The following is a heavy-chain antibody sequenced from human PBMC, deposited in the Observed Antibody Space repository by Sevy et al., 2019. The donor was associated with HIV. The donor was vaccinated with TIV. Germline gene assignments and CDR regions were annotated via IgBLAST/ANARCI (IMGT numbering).Heavy chain of an antibody. J-gene: IGHJ6*02. V-gene: IGHV4-59*01. D-gene: IGHD4-4*01. CDR3: ARAYSNYYYAMDV. Sequence: SETLSLTCTVSGTSISGYYWSWIRQPPGKGLEWIGYIYYSGRSDYNPSFKSRVTISEDTSKNQFSLKLSSVTAADTAVYYCARAYSNYYYAMDVWGQGTTVTVSS. CDR1: GTSISGYY. CDR2: IYYSGRS.